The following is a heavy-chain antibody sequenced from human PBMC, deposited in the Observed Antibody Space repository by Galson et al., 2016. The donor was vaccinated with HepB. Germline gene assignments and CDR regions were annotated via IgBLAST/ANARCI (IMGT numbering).Heavy chain of an antibody. CDR2: ISSSGRMI. V-gene: IGHV3-11*01. J-gene: IGHJ4*02. CDR3: ARDQTGITAAGVDY. CDR1: GFTFSDYY. D-gene: IGHD6-13*01. Sequence: SLRLSCAGSGFTFSDYYMSWIRQAPGKGLEWVSYISSSGRMIYSADSVKGRFTISRDNAKNSLYLQMNSLRAEDTAVYYCARDQTGITAAGVDYWGQGTLVTVSS.